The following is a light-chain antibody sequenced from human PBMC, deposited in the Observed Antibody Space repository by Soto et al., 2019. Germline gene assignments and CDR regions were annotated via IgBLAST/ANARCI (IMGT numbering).Light chain of an antibody. CDR2: AAS. J-gene: IGKJ2*01. CDR3: QQSYSTPYT. CDR1: QSIRIN. Sequence: DIQMTQSPSSLSASVGDKFTITCRASQSIRINLNWYQQKPGKALKLLIYAASSLQSGVPSRFSGSGSGTDFTLTISSLQAEDFATYYCQQSYSTPYTFGQGTKLEIK. V-gene: IGKV1-39*01.